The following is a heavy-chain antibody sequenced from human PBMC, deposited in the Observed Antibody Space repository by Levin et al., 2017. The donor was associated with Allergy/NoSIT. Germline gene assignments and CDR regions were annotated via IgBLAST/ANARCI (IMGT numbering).Heavy chain of an antibody. CDR2: ISYDGSNK. D-gene: IGHD6-13*01. CDR1: GFTFSSYG. J-gene: IGHJ4*02. V-gene: IGHV3-30*18. CDR3: ANSIAAAGTY. Sequence: GESLKISCAASGFTFSSYGMHWVRQAPGKGLEWVAVISYDGSNKYYADSVKGRFTISRDNSKNTLYLQMNSLRAEDTAVYYCANSIAAAGTYWGQGTLVTVSS.